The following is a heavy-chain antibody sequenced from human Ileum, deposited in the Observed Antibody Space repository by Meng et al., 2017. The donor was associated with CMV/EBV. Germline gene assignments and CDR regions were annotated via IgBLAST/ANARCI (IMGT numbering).Heavy chain of an antibody. CDR3: ARVPRHYDFWSGSPPV. V-gene: IGHV3-30-3*01. Sequence: GESLKISCAASGFTFSSYAMHWVRQAPGKGLEWVAVISYDGSNKYYADSVKGRFTISRDNSKNTLYLQMNSLRAEDTAVYYCARVPRHYDFWSGSPPVWGQGTLVTVSS. D-gene: IGHD3-3*01. CDR1: GFTFSSYA. CDR2: ISYDGSNK. J-gene: IGHJ4*02.